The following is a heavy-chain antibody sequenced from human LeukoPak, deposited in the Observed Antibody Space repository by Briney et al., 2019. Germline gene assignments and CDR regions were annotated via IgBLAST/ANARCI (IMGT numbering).Heavy chain of an antibody. V-gene: IGHV3-33*01. CDR1: GFIFSSYG. D-gene: IGHD6-19*01. CDR2: IWYDGSNK. J-gene: IGHJ4*02. Sequence: PGGSLRLSCAASGFIFSSYGMHWVRQAPGKGLEWVAVIWYDGSNKYYADSVKGRFTISRDNSKNTLYLQMNSLRAEDTAVYYCARDHPHGYSSGWYSYWGQGTLVTVSS. CDR3: ARDHPHGYSSGWYSY.